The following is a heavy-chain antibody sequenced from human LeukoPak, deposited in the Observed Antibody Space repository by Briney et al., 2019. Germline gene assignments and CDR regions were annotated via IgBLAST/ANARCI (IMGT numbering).Heavy chain of an antibody. D-gene: IGHD3-10*01. CDR2: ISSNGGST. V-gene: IGHV3-64D*06. J-gene: IGHJ3*02. Sequence: PGGSLRLSCSASGFTFSSYAMHWVRQAPGKGLEYVSAISSNGGSTYYADSVKGRFTISRDNSKNTLYLQMSSLRAEDTAVYYCVKDLSRVLDAFDIWGQGTMVTVSS. CDR1: GFTFSSYA. CDR3: VKDLSRVLDAFDI.